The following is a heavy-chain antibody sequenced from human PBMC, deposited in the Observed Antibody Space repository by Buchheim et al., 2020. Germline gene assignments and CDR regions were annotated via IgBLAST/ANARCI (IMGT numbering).Heavy chain of an antibody. J-gene: IGHJ4*02. V-gene: IGHV4-31*03. Sequence: QLQESGPGLVKPSQTLSLTCKISGGSVSTSGYHWGWIRQFPGKGLEWIGYIYYSGSTYYTPSLTSRVSISLDTSAHPFSLNLSSVTAADTAVYYCARYGSGNYLTFDHWGQGTL. CDR3: ARYGSGNYLTFDH. CDR2: IYYSGST. D-gene: IGHD3-10*01. CDR1: GGSVSTSGYH.